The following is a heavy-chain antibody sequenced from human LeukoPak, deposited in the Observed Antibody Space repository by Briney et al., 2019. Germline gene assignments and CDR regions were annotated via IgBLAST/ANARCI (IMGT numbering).Heavy chain of an antibody. Sequence: GGSLRLSCAASGFTFSTYAMSWVRQAPGKGLEWVSGISGSGTHTYYADSVKGRFTISRDNSKNTLYLQMNGLRAEDTAVYYCAKERDYGHFDYWGQGTLVTASS. CDR3: AKERDYGHFDY. J-gene: IGHJ4*02. V-gene: IGHV3-23*01. CDR2: ISGSGTHT. CDR1: GFTFSTYA. D-gene: IGHD4-17*01.